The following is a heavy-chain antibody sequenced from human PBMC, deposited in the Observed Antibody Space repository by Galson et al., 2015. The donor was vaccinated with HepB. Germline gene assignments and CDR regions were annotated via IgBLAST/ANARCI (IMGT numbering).Heavy chain of an antibody. CDR2: INAGNGNT. Sequence: SVKVSCKASGYTFTSYAMHWVRQAPGQRLEWMGWINAGNGNTKYSQKFQGRVTITRDTSASTAYMELSSLRSEDTAVYYCARVGMGALLGELSFFIDYWGQGTLVTVSS. D-gene: IGHD3-16*02. V-gene: IGHV1-3*01. CDR1: GYTFTSYA. J-gene: IGHJ4*02. CDR3: ARVGMGALLGELSFFIDY.